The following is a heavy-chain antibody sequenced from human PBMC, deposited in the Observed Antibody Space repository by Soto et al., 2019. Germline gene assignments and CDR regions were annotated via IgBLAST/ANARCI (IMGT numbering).Heavy chain of an antibody. Sequence: ASVKVSCQASGYSFINYAIYWVREAPGQRLEWMGRINIGDGNTKYSQRFQGRVTITRDTSASTAYMDLSSLTSDDTAVYYCARGASSSWTSLDYWGQGTLVTVS. J-gene: IGHJ4*02. CDR1: GYSFINYA. CDR3: ARGASSSWTSLDY. V-gene: IGHV1-3*04. D-gene: IGHD6-13*01. CDR2: INIGDGNT.